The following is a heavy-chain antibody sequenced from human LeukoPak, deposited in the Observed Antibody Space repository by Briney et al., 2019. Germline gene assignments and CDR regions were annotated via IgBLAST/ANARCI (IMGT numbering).Heavy chain of an antibody. Sequence: SETLSLTCTVSGGSIGTYYWSWIRQPPGKGLEWIGYIYYSGSTDCNPSLKSRVTISVDTSKNQFSLKLSSVTAAVTAVYYCARNLYDSRGSMGIYTFDYWGQGTLVTVSS. CDR2: IYYSGST. CDR3: ARNLYDSRGSMGIYTFDY. CDR1: GGSIGTYY. D-gene: IGHD3-22*01. V-gene: IGHV4-59*01. J-gene: IGHJ4*02.